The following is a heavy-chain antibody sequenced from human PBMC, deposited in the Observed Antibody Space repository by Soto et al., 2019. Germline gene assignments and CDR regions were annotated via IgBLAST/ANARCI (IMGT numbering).Heavy chain of an antibody. V-gene: IGHV4-4*02. CDR2: VYHAGNT. J-gene: IGHJ4*02. CDR3: ARVFTSSGFDI. D-gene: IGHD3-22*01. CDR1: GGSVSSTTW. Sequence: QVHLQESGPGLVKPSGTLSPTGDVSGGSVSSTTWWSWFRQPPGKGLEWIGEVYHAGNTNYNPSLRSRVTMSVDKSKNQFSLKLTSVTAADTAVYYCARVFTSSGFDIWGQGTLVTVSS.